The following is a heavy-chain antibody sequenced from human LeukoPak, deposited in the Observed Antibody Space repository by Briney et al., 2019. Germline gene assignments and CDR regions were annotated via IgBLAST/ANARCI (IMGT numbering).Heavy chain of an antibody. V-gene: IGHV3-7*03. J-gene: IGHJ4*02. Sequence: GGSLRLSCVGSGFTFGKYWMSWVRQAPGKGLEWVANIKLDGSEKNYVDSVKGRFTISRDNTKNSLYLQMNSLRAEDTAVFYCARDQYDTWSRRGNFDSWGQGTLVIVSS. D-gene: IGHD3-3*01. CDR2: IKLDGSEK. CDR3: ARDQYDTWSRRGNFDS. CDR1: GFTFGKYW.